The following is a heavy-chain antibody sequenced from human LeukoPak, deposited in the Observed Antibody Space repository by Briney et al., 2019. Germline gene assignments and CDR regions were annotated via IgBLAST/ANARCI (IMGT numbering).Heavy chain of an antibody. CDR2: IYYSGST. Sequence: SETLSLTCTVSGGSISGYYWSWVRQPPGKGLEWIGYIYYSGSTNYNPSLKSRVTISLDTSKNQFSLKLSSVTAADTAVYYCARRTYQLFGTYYYYYMDVWGKGTTVTVSS. J-gene: IGHJ6*03. CDR3: ARRTYQLFGTYYYYYMDV. CDR1: GGSISGYY. D-gene: IGHD2-2*01. V-gene: IGHV4-59*01.